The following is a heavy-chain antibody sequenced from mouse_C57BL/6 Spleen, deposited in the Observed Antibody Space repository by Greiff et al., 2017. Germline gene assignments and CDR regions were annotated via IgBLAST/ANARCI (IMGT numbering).Heavy chain of an antibody. J-gene: IGHJ4*01. CDR3: AKTMVTVGAMDY. Sequence: VKLMESGPGLVQPSQSLSITCTVSGFSLTSYGVHWVRQSPGKGLEWLGVIWRGGSTDYNAAVMSRLSITKDNSKSQVFFKMNSLQADDTAIYYCAKTMVTVGAMDYWGQGTSVTVSS. CDR1: GFSLTSYG. CDR2: IWRGGST. D-gene: IGHD2-2*01. V-gene: IGHV2-5*01.